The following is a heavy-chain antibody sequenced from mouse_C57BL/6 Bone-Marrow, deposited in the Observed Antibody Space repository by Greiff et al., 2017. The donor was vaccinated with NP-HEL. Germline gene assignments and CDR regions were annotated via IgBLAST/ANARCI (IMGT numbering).Heavy chain of an antibody. J-gene: IGHJ4*01. V-gene: IGHV1-20*01. CDR2: INPYNGDT. CDR1: GYSFTGYF. CDR3: ARHCGIYYAMDY. D-gene: IGHD1-1*01. Sequence: VQLQQSGPELVKPGDSVKISCKASGYSFTGYFMNWVMQSHGKSLEWIGRINPYNGDTFYNQKFKGKATLTVDKSSSTAHMELRSLTSEDSAVYYCARHCGIYYAMDYWGQGTSVTVSS.